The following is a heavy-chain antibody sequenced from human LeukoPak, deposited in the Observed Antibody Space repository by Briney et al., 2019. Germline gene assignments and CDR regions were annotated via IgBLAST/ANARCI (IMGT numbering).Heavy chain of an antibody. D-gene: IGHD1-7*01. J-gene: IGHJ4*02. CDR2: ISYDGSNK. CDR3: ASHRYNWNYALDY. CDR1: GFTFSTYV. Sequence: GGSLRLSCAASGFTFSTYVMYWVRQAPGKGLEWVAIISYDGSNKYYADSVKGRFTISRDNSKNTLYLQMNSLRAEDTAVYYCASHRYNWNYALDYWGQGTLVTVSS. V-gene: IGHV3-30*04.